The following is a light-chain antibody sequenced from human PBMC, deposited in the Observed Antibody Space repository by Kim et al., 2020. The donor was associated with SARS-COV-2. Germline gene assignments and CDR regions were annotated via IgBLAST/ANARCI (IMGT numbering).Light chain of an antibody. J-gene: IGLJ2*01. V-gene: IGLV2-14*01. CDR3: ASYTSTSFVV. CDR2: GVN. CDR1: SSDVGGYNY. Sequence: QSVLTQPASVSGSPGQSITISCTGTSSDVGGYNYVSWYQQHPGKAPKLMIYGVNKRPSGVSNHFSASKSGNTASLTISGLQAEDEADYYCASYTSTSFVVFGGGTQLTVL.